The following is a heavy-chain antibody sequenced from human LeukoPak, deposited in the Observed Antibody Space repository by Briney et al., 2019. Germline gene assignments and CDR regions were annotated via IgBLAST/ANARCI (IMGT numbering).Heavy chain of an antibody. CDR2: ISYDGSNK. Sequence: GGSLRLSCAASGFTFSSYAMHWVRQAPGKGLEWVAVISYDGSNKYYADSVKGRFTISRDNSKNTLYLQMNSLGAEDTAVYYCARETYMDVWGKGTTVTVSS. CDR1: GFTFSSYA. CDR3: ARETYMDV. V-gene: IGHV3-30*04. J-gene: IGHJ6*03.